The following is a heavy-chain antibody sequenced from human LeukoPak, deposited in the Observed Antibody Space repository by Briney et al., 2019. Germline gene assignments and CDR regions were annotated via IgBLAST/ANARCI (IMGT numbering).Heavy chain of an antibody. CDR2: IYSGGST. J-gene: IGHJ4*02. D-gene: IGHD3-3*01. CDR1: GFTVSSNY. CDR3: ARVAPYDFWSGYYYFDY. Sequence: PGGSLRLSCAASGFTVSSNYMSWVRQAPGKGLEXXSVIYSGGSTYYADSVKGRFTISRDNSKNTLYLQMNSLRAEDTAVYYCARVAPYDFWSGYYYFDYWGQGTLVTVSS. V-gene: IGHV3-53*01.